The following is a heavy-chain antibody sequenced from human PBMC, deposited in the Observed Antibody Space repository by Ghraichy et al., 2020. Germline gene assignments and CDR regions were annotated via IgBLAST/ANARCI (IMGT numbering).Heavy chain of an antibody. CDR1: GGSITTSSYY. V-gene: IGHV4-39*01. Sequence: SETLSLTCTVSGGSITTSSYYWGWIRQPPGKGLEWIGTIYYSGSTYYNPSLKSRVTISVDTSKNQVSLRLSSVTAADTSVYYCARHRLLWGSAMFEYWGQGTLVTVSS. D-gene: IGHD3-10*01. CDR2: IYYSGST. J-gene: IGHJ4*02. CDR3: ARHRLLWGSAMFEY.